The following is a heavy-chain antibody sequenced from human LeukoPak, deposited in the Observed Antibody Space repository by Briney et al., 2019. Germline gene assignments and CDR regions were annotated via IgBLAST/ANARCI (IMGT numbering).Heavy chain of an antibody. CDR3: ARVSGHYYDSSGYPDY. CDR2: ISSSSSTI. D-gene: IGHD3-22*01. J-gene: IGHJ4*02. V-gene: IGHV3-48*01. CDR1: GFTFSSYS. Sequence: GGSLRLSCAASGFTFSSYSMNWVRQAPGKGLEWVSYISSSSSTIYYADSVKGRFTISRDNAKNSLYLQMNSLRAEDTAVYYCARVSGHYYDSSGYPDYWGQGTLVTVSS.